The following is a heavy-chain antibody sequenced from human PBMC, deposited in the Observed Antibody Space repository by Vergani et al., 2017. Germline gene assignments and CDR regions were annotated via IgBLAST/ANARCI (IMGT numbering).Heavy chain of an antibody. CDR3: ARHSRPAVASVGCFDP. J-gene: IGHJ5*02. Sequence: QLQLQESGPGLVKPSETLSLTCTVSGGSISSSSYYWGWIRQPPGKGLEWIGSINYSGSTYYNPSLKSRVTISVDTSKNLFSLKLSSATAADTAVYYCARHSRPAVASVGCFDPWGQGTLVTVSS. D-gene: IGHD4-23*01. V-gene: IGHV4-39*01. CDR1: GGSISSSSYY. CDR2: INYSGST.